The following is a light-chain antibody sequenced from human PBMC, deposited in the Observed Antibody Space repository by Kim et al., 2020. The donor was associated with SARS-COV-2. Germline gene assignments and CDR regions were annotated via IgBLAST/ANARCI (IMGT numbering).Light chain of an antibody. Sequence: SPGERATLSCRASQSVSAGYLAWYQQKPGQAPRLLVYGAASRATGIPDRFSGSGSGTDFTLTISRLEPEDFAVYYCQQYDKSPLTFGGGTKVDIK. J-gene: IGKJ4*01. V-gene: IGKV3-20*01. CDR3: QQYDKSPLT. CDR1: QSVSAGY. CDR2: GAA.